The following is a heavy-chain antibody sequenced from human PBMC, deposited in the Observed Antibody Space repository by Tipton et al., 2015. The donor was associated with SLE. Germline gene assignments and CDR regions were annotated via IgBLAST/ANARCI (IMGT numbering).Heavy chain of an antibody. CDR3: ARARTSYFDY. CDR2: IRYDGSNK. J-gene: IGHJ4*02. Sequence: SLRLSCAASGFTFSSYAMHWVRQAPGKGLEWVAFIRYDGSNKYYADSVKGRFTISRDNSKNTLYLQMNTLRAEDTAVYYCARARTSYFDYWGQGTLVTVSS. CDR1: GFTFSSYA. V-gene: IGHV3-30*04. D-gene: IGHD1-14*01.